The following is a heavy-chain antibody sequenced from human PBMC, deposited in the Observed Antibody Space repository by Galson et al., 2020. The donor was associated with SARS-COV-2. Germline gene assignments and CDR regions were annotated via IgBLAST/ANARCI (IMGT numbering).Heavy chain of an antibody. D-gene: IGHD3-10*01. CDR3: AKDRAGGSGDGLDV. CDR2: ISSSSSAI. Sequence: GGSLRLSCAASGFTFTSSSMTWVRQAPGKGLEWVSYISSSSSAIYSADSVKGRFTIARDKSKNTLYLQMKSLRAEDTAGYWCAKDRAGGSGDGLDVWGQGTTVTVFS. J-gene: IGHJ6*02. CDR1: GFTFTSSS. V-gene: IGHV3-48*01.